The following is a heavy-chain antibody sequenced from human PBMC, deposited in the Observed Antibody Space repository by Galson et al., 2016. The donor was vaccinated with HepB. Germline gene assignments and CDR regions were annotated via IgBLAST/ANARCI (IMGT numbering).Heavy chain of an antibody. CDR3: ARRKNYAPDY. J-gene: IGHJ4*02. Sequence: QSGAAVKKPGESLKISCKASGYSFTPYWIGWVRQVPGKGLEWVGIIYPGDSDTRYSPSFQGQVTISADRSISTAYLQWSSLKASDTAMYYCARRKNYAPDYWGQGTLVTVSS. V-gene: IGHV5-51*01. CDR2: IYPGDSDT. CDR1: GYSFTPYW. D-gene: IGHD1-7*01.